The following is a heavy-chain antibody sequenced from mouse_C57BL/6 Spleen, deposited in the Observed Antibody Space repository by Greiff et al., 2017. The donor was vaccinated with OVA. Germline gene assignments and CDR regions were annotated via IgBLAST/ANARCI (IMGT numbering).Heavy chain of an antibody. D-gene: IGHD2-2*01. J-gene: IGHJ3*01. CDR3: AGYGYDGFAY. V-gene: IGHV1-22*01. CDR2: INPNNGGT. Sequence: EVKLMESGPELVKPGASVKMSCKASGYTFTDYNMHWVKQSHGKSLEWIGYINPNNGGTSYNQKFKGKATLTVNKSSSTAYMELRSLTSEDSAVYYCAGYGYDGFAYWGQGTLVTVSA. CDR1: GYTFTDYN.